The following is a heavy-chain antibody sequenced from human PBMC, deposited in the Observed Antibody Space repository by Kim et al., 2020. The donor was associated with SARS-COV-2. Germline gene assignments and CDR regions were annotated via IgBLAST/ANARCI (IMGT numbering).Heavy chain of an antibody. CDR3: ARARGIVGAPMMYNWFDP. D-gene: IGHD1-26*01. V-gene: IGHV1-69*01. Sequence: QGRVTITADESTSTAYMELSSLRSEDTAVYYCARARGIVGAPMMYNWFDPWGQGTLVTVSS. J-gene: IGHJ5*02.